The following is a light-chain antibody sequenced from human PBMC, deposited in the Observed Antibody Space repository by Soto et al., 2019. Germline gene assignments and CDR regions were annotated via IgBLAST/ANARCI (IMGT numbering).Light chain of an antibody. CDR3: QQRASWPIT. V-gene: IGKV3-11*01. Sequence: DIVLTQSPATLPLSPGERVTLSCRASQSVSSHLAWYQQRPGQAPRLLIYDASTRATGIPARFSGSGSGTDFTLTISSPEPEDFAVYYCQQRASWPITFGQGTRLEIK. CDR1: QSVSSH. CDR2: DAS. J-gene: IGKJ5*01.